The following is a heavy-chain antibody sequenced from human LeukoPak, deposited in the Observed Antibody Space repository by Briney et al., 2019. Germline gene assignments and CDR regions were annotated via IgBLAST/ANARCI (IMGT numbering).Heavy chain of an antibody. D-gene: IGHD6-13*01. Sequence: SETLSLTCTVSGGSISSSSYYWGWIRQPPGKGLEWIGSIYYSGSTYYNPSLKSRVTISVDTSKNQFSLKLSSVTAADTAVYYCARMGSSTKYYYYYYMDVWGKGTTVTVSS. V-gene: IGHV4-39*07. CDR1: GGSISSSSYY. J-gene: IGHJ6*03. CDR2: IYYSGST. CDR3: ARMGSSTKYYYYYYMDV.